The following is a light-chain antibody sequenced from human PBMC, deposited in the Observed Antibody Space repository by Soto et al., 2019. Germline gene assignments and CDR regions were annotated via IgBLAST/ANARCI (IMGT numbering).Light chain of an antibody. CDR2: GNS. CDR1: SSNIGAGYD. J-gene: IGLJ2*01. Sequence: QSVLTQPPSVSGAPGQRVTISCTGSSSNIGAGYDVHWYQQLPGTAPKLLIYGNSNRPSGVPDRFSGSKSGTSASLAISRVEAGDEADYYCQLWDSNSDHVVFGGGTKLTVL. CDR3: QLWDSNSDHVV. V-gene: IGLV1-40*01.